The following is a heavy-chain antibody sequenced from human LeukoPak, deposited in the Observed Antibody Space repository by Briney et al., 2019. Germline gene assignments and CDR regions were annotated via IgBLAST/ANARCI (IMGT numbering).Heavy chain of an antibody. Sequence: ASVKVSCKASGGTFSSYAISWVRQAPGQGLEWMGGIIPIFGTANYAQKFQGRVTITADESTSTAYMELSSLRSEDTAVYYCARGIYGDYGPTYYFDYWGQGTLVTVSS. V-gene: IGHV1-69*13. CDR1: GGTFSSYA. CDR2: IIPIFGTA. D-gene: IGHD4-17*01. CDR3: ARGIYGDYGPTYYFDY. J-gene: IGHJ4*02.